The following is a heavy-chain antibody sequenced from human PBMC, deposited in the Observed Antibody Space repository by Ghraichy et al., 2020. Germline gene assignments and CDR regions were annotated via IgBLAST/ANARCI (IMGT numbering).Heavy chain of an antibody. J-gene: IGHJ5*02. CDR2: INHSGST. Sequence: SETLSLTCAVYGGSFSGYYWSWIRQPPGKGLEWIGEINHSGSTNYNPSLKSRVTISVDTSKNQFSLKLSSVTAADTAVYYCARRRRITMIVVVSGWFDPWGQGTLVTVSS. D-gene: IGHD3-22*01. CDR3: ARRRRITMIVVVSGWFDP. CDR1: GGSFSGYY. V-gene: IGHV4-34*01.